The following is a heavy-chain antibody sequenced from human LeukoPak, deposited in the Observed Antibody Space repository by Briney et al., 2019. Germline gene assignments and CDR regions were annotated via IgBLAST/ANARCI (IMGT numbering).Heavy chain of an antibody. CDR2: INTNTGNP. Sequence: ASVKVSCKASGYTFTSYAMNWVRQAPGQGLEWMGWINTNTGNPTYAQGFTGRFVFSLDTSVSTAYLQISSLKAEDTAVYYCARGSHARLRYFDWLPSSSHFDYWGQGTLVTVSS. J-gene: IGHJ4*02. V-gene: IGHV7-4-1*02. D-gene: IGHD3-9*01. CDR1: GYTFTSYA. CDR3: ARGSHARLRYFDWLPSSSHFDY.